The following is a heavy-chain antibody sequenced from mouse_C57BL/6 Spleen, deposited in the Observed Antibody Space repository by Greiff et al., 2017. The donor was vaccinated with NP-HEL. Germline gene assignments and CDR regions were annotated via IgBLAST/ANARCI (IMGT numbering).Heavy chain of an antibody. CDR3: AAYYDYDEGYAMDY. J-gene: IGHJ4*01. CDR2: IYPGDGDT. CDR1: GYAFSSSW. Sequence: VQLQQSGPELVKPGASVKISCKASGYAFSSSWMNWVKQRPGKGLEWIGRIYPGDGDTNYNGKFKGKATMTADKSSSTAYMQRSSLTSEDSSVYFCAAYYDYDEGYAMDYWGQGTSVTVSS. V-gene: IGHV1-82*01. D-gene: IGHD2-4*01.